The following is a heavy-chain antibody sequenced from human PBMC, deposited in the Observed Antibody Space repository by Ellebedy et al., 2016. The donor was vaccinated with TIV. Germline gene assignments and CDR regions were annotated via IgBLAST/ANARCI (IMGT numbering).Heavy chain of an antibody. CDR2: ISNDETEK. J-gene: IGHJ4*02. V-gene: IGHV3-30-3*01. CDR1: GFTFSLYA. Sequence: GGSLRLSCGVSGFTFSLYAMNWVRQAPGKGLEWVAVISNDETEKYYADSVKARFTISRDNSKNTLYLQMNSLRPEDTGVYYCVRALRGSYNYFDYWGQGTLVTVSS. D-gene: IGHD5-24*01. CDR3: VRALRGSYNYFDY.